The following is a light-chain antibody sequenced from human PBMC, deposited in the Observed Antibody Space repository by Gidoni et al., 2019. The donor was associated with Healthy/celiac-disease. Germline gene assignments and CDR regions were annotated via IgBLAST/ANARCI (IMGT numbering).Light chain of an antibody. CDR1: QSVLYSSKNKNY. J-gene: IGKJ4*01. V-gene: IGKV4-1*01. Sequence: VMTPPPHSLAVSLGERASINCKSSQSVLYSSKNKNYLAWYQQKPGQPPKLLIYWASTRESGVPDRFSGSGSGTDFILTISSLQAEDVAVYYCQQYYSSPLTFGGGTKVEIK. CDR3: QQYYSSPLT. CDR2: WAS.